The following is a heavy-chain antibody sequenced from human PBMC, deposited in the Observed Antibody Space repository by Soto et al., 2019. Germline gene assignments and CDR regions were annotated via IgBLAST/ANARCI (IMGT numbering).Heavy chain of an antibody. J-gene: IGHJ5*02. CDR2: INSDGSST. D-gene: IGHD3-10*01. CDR1: GFTFSSYL. CDR3: AKDPPVLLWFGTFNWFDP. V-gene: IGHV3-74*01. Sequence: GGSLRLSCAASGFTFSSYLMHWVRQAPGKGLVWVSRINSDGSSTSYADSVKGRFTISRDNAKNTLYLQMNSLRAEDTAVYYCAKDPPVLLWFGTFNWFDPWGQGTLVTVS.